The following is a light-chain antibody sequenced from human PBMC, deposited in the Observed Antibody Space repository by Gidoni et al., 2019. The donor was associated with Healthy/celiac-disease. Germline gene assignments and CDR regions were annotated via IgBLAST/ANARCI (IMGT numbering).Light chain of an antibody. V-gene: IGKV4-1*01. CDR2: WAS. CDR1: QSVLCSSNNKNY. CDR3: QQYYSTPFT. Sequence: DIVMTQSPDSLAGSLGERATINCKSSQSVLCSSNNKNYLAWYQQKPGQPPKLLIYWASTRESGVPDRFSGSGSGTDFTLTISSLQAEDVAVYYCQQYYSTPFTFGPGTKVDIK. J-gene: IGKJ3*01.